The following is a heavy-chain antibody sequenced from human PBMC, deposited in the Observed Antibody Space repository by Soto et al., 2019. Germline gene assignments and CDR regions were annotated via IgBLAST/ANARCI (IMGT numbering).Heavy chain of an antibody. V-gene: IGHV1-46*01. CDR1: GYTFTSYY. Sequence: ASVKVSCKASGYTFTSYYMHWVRQAPGQGLEWMGIINPSGGSTSYAQKFQGRVTMTRDTSTSTVYMELSSLRSEGTAVYYCARDPVLRFLEWSPGMDVWGQGTTVTVSS. CDR2: INPSGGST. J-gene: IGHJ6*02. CDR3: ARDPVLRFLEWSPGMDV. D-gene: IGHD3-3*01.